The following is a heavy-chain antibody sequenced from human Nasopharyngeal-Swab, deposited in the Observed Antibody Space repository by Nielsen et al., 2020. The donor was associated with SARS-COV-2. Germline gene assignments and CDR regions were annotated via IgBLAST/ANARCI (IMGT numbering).Heavy chain of an antibody. CDR2: ISSSGSTI. Sequence: GGSLRLSCAASGFTFSSYEMNWVRQAPGKGLEWVSYISSSGSTIYYAGSVKGRFTISRDNAKNSLYLQMNSLRAEDTAVYYCARRTISNAFDIWGQGTMVTVSS. J-gene: IGHJ3*02. CDR3: ARRTISNAFDI. CDR1: GFTFSSYE. D-gene: IGHD4/OR15-4a*01. V-gene: IGHV3-48*03.